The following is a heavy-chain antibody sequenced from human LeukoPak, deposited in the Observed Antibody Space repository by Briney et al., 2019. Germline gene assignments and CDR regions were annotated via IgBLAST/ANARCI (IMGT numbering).Heavy chain of an antibody. CDR1: GGSISSGGYY. J-gene: IGHJ4*02. D-gene: IGHD3-10*01. Sequence: QPSETLSLTCTVSGGSISSGGYYWSWIRQHPGKGLEWIGYIYYSGSAYYNPSLKSRVTISVDTSENQFSLKLSSVTAAGTAVYYCARVNYGSATKEDYWGQGTLVTVSS. CDR2: IYYSGSA. CDR3: ARVNYGSATKEDY. V-gene: IGHV4-31*03.